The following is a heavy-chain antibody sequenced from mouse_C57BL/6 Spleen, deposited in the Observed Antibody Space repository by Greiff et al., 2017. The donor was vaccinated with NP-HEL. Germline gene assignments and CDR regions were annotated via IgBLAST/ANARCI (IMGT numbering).Heavy chain of an antibody. V-gene: IGHV1-52*01. CDR3: ATLADGSSSHYVDS. Sequence: QVQLQQPGAELVRPGSSVKLSCKASGYTFTSYWMHWVKQRPIQGLDWIGNIDPSDSETHYKQKFKDKATLTVDKSSSPAYRQLSSRTPEDPAVSYCATLADGSSSHYVDSWGQGTTLTVSS. CDR1: GYTFTSYW. D-gene: IGHD1-1*01. J-gene: IGHJ2*01. CDR2: IDPSDSET.